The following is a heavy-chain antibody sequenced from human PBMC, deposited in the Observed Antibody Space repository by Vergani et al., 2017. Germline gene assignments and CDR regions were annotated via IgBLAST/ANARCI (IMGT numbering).Heavy chain of an antibody. J-gene: IGHJ4*02. CDR2: IYYSGST. CDR3: ARHGQPWDILWSGY. D-gene: IGHD2-21*01. Sequence: QLQLQESGPGLVKPSETLSLTCTVSGGSISSSSYYWGWIRQPPGKGLEWIGSIYYSGSTYYNPSLKSRVTISVDTSKNQFSLKLSSVTAADTAVYYCARHGQPWDILWSGYWGQGTLVTVSS. CDR1: GGSISSSSYY. V-gene: IGHV4-39*01.